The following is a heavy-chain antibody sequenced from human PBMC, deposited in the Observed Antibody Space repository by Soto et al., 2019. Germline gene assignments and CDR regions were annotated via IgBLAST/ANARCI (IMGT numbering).Heavy chain of an antibody. Sequence: SETLSLTCTVSGGSIISYYCIFIRQPPWKGLEWIVYISYSGSTNYNPSLKSRVTISVDTSKNQFSLKLSSVTAADTAVYYCARSRWLQFWGQGTLVTVSS. CDR3: ARSRWLQF. V-gene: IGHV4-59*01. CDR1: GGSIISYY. J-gene: IGHJ4*02. D-gene: IGHD5-12*01. CDR2: ISYSGST.